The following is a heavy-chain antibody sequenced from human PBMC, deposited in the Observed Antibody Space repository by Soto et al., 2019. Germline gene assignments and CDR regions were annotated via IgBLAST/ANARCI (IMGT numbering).Heavy chain of an antibody. Sequence: GGSLRLSCAASGFTFSSYAMHWVRQAPGKGLEWVAVISYDGSNKYYADSVKGRFTISRDNSKNTLYLQMNSLRAEDTAVYYCARDQGYYDSSGYRDYWGQGTLVTVSS. CDR1: GFTFSSYA. D-gene: IGHD3-22*01. CDR3: ARDQGYYDSSGYRDY. J-gene: IGHJ4*02. CDR2: ISYDGSNK. V-gene: IGHV3-30-3*01.